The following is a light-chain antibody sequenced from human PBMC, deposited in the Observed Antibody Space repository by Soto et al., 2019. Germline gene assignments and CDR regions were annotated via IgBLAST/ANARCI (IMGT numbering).Light chain of an antibody. CDR3: QQYNTYALT. J-gene: IGKJ4*01. CDR2: DAS. Sequence: DIQMTQSPSTLSASVGDRVTITCRASQSVGDSLAWYQQRPGKAPKLLIFDASTLESGVPSRFSGSRSGTEFTFSITSLQPEDFATYYCQQYNTYALTFGGGTDVEIK. V-gene: IGKV1-5*01. CDR1: QSVGDS.